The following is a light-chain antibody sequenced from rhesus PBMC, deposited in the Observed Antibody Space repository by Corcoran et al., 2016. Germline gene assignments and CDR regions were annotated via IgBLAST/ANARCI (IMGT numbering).Light chain of an antibody. CDR1: QDINNY. CDR3: LQCHSDPVT. Sequence: DIQMTQSPSSLSASVGDRVTITCRASQDINNYLSWYQKKPGKAPHRLIDDAFRLESGVPSRFSGSGSGTDFTLTISSLQPEDFATYYCLQCHSDPVTFGPGTKLDIK. J-gene: IGKJ3*01. V-gene: IGKV1-43*01. CDR2: DAF.